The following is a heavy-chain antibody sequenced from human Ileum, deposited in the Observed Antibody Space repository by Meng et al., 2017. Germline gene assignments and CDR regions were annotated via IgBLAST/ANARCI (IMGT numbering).Heavy chain of an antibody. J-gene: IGHJ4*02. D-gene: IGHD3-22*01. CDR2: IFQSGRT. CDR3: ATSNDRDVYYLGY. Sequence: VQLQESGPRLVKPSGTLSLTCAVSGTWWSWVRQSPGKGLEWIGEIFQSGRTNYNPSLKSRVTISIDKSKSQISLQLSAVTAADTAVYSCATSNDRDVYYLGYWGQGTLVTVSS. V-gene: IGHV4-4*02. CDR1: GTW.